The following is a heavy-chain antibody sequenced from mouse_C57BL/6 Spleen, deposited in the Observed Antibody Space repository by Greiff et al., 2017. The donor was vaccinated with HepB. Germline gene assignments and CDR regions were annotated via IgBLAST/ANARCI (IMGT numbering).Heavy chain of an antibody. V-gene: IGHV1-19*01. Sequence: EVQLQQSGPVLVKPGASVKMSCKASGYTFTDYYMNWVKQSHGKSLEWIGVINPYNGGTSYNQKFKGKATLTVDKSSSTAYMELNSLTSEDSAVYYCASLYYYGPMGYWGQGTSVTVSS. CDR2: INPYNGGT. CDR1: GYTFTDYY. D-gene: IGHD1-1*01. CDR3: ASLYYYGPMGY. J-gene: IGHJ4*01.